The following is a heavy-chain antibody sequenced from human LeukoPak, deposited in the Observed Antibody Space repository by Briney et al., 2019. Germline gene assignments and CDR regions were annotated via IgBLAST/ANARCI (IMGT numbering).Heavy chain of an antibody. Sequence: SETLSLTCTVSGGSISSYYWSWIRQPPGKGLEWIGDVYYSGSTNSNPSLKSRVTISVDTSKNQFSLKLSSVTAADTAVYYCAREGPPGLESGYDDDYWGQGTLVTVSS. CDR2: VYYSGST. CDR3: AREGPPGLESGYDDDY. J-gene: IGHJ4*02. D-gene: IGHD5-12*01. CDR1: GGSISSYY. V-gene: IGHV4-59*01.